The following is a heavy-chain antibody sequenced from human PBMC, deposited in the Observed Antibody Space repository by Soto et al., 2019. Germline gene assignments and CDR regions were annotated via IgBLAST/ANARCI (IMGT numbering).Heavy chain of an antibody. D-gene: IGHD3-16*01. CDR1: GHTLASYD. V-gene: IGHV1-8*01. Sequence: QVQLVQSGAEVRKPGASVKVSCKASGHTLASYDINWVRQATGQGLEWMGWMTPDSGDTGYAQKFQGRVTMTWDTSITTVYMELSSLRSDDTAVYYCARDPFYGWFDSWGQGTLVTVSS. CDR2: MTPDSGDT. CDR3: ARDPFYGWFDS. J-gene: IGHJ5*01.